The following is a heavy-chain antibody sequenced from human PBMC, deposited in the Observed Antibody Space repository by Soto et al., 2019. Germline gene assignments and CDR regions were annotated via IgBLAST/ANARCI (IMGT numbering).Heavy chain of an antibody. CDR3: ARDYGAAAGTSLNWFDP. V-gene: IGHV1-2*04. J-gene: IGHJ5*02. CDR1: GYVFTGYY. CDR2: INPISGDT. Sequence: QVQLVQSGAEVKKPGASVKVSCKSSGYVFTGYYMHWVRQATGQGLEWLGWINPISGDTKYAQKFQGWVTMTRDTSSNTVYMELTRLRSDDTAVYYCARDYGAAAGTSLNWFDPWGQGTLVTVSS. D-gene: IGHD6-13*01.